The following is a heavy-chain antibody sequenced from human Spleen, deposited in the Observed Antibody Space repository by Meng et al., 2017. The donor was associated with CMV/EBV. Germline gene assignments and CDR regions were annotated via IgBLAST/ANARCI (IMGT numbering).Heavy chain of an antibody. CDR1: GFTFDDYA. CDR2: ISWNSGSI. J-gene: IGHJ6*02. Sequence: SLKISCAASGFTFDDYAMHWVRQAPGKGLEWVSGISWNSGSIGYADSVKGRFTISRDNAKNSLYLQMNSLRAEDMAVYYCARVQLCGGDCVTYYYYGMDVWGQGTTVTVSS. V-gene: IGHV3-9*03. CDR3: ARVQLCGGDCVTYYYYGMDV. D-gene: IGHD2-21*01.